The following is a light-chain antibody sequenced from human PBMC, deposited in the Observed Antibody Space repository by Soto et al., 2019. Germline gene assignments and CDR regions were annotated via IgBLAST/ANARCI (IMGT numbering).Light chain of an antibody. Sequence: QSALTQPASVSGSPGQSITISCAGTSRDVGAYNFVSWHQQHPGKAPKLMIYNVYDRPSGISYRFSGFKSGNTASLTISGLQGEDEADYYCSAYTVSRTYVFGTGTKVTVL. J-gene: IGLJ1*01. CDR1: SRDVGAYNF. V-gene: IGLV2-14*03. CDR2: NVY. CDR3: SAYTVSRTYV.